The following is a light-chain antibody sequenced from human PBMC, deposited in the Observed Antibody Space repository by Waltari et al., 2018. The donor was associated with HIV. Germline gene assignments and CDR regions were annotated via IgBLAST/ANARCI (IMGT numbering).Light chain of an antibody. Sequence: SYELTQPPSVSVSPGQTASITCSGDTLDDNYAFWYQQKPGQSPVLVIYQDTKRPSGIPERFSGSNSGNTATLTISGTQAMDEADYYCQAWDSNVVIFGGGTRLTVL. CDR2: QDT. CDR1: TLDDNY. J-gene: IGLJ2*01. V-gene: IGLV3-1*01. CDR3: QAWDSNVVI.